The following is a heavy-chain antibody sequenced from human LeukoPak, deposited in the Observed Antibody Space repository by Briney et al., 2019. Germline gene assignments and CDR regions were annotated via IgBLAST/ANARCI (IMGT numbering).Heavy chain of an antibody. Sequence: SLRLSCAASGFTFDDYAMHWVRQAPGKGLEWVSGISWNSGSIGYADSVKGRFTISRDNAKNSLYLQMNSLRAEDTALYYCAKVNVDNDYYDSSGAFDYWGQGTLVTVSS. J-gene: IGHJ4*02. V-gene: IGHV3-9*01. D-gene: IGHD3-22*01. CDR3: AKVNVDNDYYDSSGAFDY. CDR2: ISWNSGSI. CDR1: GFTFDDYA.